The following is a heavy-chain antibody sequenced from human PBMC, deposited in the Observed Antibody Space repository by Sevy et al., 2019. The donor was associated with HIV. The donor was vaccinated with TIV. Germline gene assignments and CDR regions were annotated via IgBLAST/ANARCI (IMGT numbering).Heavy chain of an antibody. Sequence: GGSLRLSCAASGFTFSSYAMHWVRQAPGKGLEWGAVISYDGSNKYYADSVKGRFTISRDNSKNTLYLQMNSLRAEDTAVYYCARGGATVYFDYWGQGTLVTVSS. D-gene: IGHD1-26*01. V-gene: IGHV3-30-3*01. J-gene: IGHJ4*02. CDR3: ARGGATVYFDY. CDR1: GFTFSSYA. CDR2: ISYDGSNK.